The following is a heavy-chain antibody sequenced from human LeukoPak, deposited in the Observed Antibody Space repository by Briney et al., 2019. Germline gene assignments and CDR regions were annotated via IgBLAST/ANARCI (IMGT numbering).Heavy chain of an antibody. CDR3: ARDLRRRDCSGGSCYSDAFDI. CDR1: GGTFSSYA. D-gene: IGHD2-15*01. J-gene: IGHJ3*02. CDR2: IIPIFGTA. V-gene: IGHV1-69*06. Sequence: SVKVSCKASGGTFSSYAISWVRQAPGQGLEWMGRIIPIFGTANYAQKFQGRVTITADKSTSTAYMELSSLRSEDTAAYYCARDLRRRDCSGGSCYSDAFDIWGQGTMVTVSS.